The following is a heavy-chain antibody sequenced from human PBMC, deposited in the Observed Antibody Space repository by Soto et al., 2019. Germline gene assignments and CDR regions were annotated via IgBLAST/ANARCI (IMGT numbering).Heavy chain of an antibody. Sequence: PSETLSLTCTVSAGSISSEIYYWDWIRQPPGKGLEWIGSVYYSGNTHYNPSLKSRLTMSVDTSKGQFSLRLTSVTAADTAVYYFARRGSRELGAVITAFDIWGKGTMVTVSS. J-gene: IGHJ3*02. CDR1: AGSISSEIYY. V-gene: IGHV4-39*01. D-gene: IGHD1-26*01. CDR3: ARRGSRELGAVITAFDI. CDR2: VYYSGNT.